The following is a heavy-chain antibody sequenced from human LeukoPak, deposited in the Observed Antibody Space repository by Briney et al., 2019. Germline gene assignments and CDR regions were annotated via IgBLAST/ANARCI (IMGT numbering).Heavy chain of an antibody. V-gene: IGHV3-30*04. CDR3: ATVGIRTASDN. CDR1: GFSFSSFA. J-gene: IGHJ4*02. D-gene: IGHD1-14*01. Sequence: GGSLRLSCAASGFSFSSFAMHWVRQAPGKGLEWVTVISFDGSDKFYTDSVKGRFTISRENSKNTPYLQMNNLTAEDTAVYYCATVGIRTASDNWGQGTLVSVSS. CDR2: ISFDGSDK.